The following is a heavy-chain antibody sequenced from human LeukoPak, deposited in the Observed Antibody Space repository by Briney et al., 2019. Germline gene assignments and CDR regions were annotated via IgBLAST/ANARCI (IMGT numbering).Heavy chain of an antibody. CDR2: IYYSRST. D-gene: IGHD3-3*02. J-gene: IGHJ4*02. Sequence: SETLSLTCTVSGASISSYYWTWTRQPPGKGLEWIGYIYYSRSTNYNPSLKSRVTISVDTSKNQFSLKLNSVTAADTAVYYCARGISFFDYWGQGTLVTVSS. CDR3: ARGISFFDY. V-gene: IGHV4-59*01. CDR1: GASISSYY.